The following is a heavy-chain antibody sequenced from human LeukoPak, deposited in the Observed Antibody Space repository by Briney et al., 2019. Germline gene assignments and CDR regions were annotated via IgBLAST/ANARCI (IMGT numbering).Heavy chain of an antibody. CDR3: ARLYCSGGSCYYLDY. V-gene: IGHV4-59*01. J-gene: IGHJ4*02. D-gene: IGHD2-15*01. Sequence: SETLSLTCTVSGGSINSYYWSWIRQPPGKGLEWIGYIYFSGSTNYNPSLKSRLTISVDTSKNQFSLRLSSVTAADTAVYYCARLYCSGGSCYYLDYWGQGTLVTVSS. CDR2: IYFSGST. CDR1: GGSINSYY.